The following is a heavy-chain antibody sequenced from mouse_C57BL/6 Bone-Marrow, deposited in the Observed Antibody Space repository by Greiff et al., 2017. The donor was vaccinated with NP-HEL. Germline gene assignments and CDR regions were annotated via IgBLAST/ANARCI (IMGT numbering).Heavy chain of an antibody. CDR3: ARGYY. CDR2: ISSGSCTI. Sequence: EVKLVESGGGLVKPGGSLKLSCAASGFNFRDYGMHWVRQAPEKGLAWVAYISSGSCTIYYADTVKGRFTISRDNAKNTLFLQMTSLRSEDTAMYYCARGYYWGQGTTLTVSS. J-gene: IGHJ2*01. CDR1: GFNFRDYG. D-gene: IGHD2-2*01. V-gene: IGHV5-17*01.